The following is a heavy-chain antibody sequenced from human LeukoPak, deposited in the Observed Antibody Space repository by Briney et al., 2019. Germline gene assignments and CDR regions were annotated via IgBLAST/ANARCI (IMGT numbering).Heavy chain of an antibody. D-gene: IGHD5-12*01. CDR1: GGSISSYY. CDR3: ASSGYDLVWGY. V-gene: IGHV4-59*01. Sequence: KPSETLSLTCTVSGGSISSYYWSWIRQPPGKGLEWIGYIYYSGSTNYNPSLKSRVTISVDTSKNQFSLKLSSVTAADTAVYYCASSGYDLVWGYWGQGTLVTVSS. J-gene: IGHJ4*02. CDR2: IYYSGST.